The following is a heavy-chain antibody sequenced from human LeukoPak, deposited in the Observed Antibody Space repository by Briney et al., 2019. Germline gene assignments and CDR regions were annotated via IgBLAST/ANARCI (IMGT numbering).Heavy chain of an antibody. CDR2: IIDSGGKI. V-gene: IGHV3-48*03. D-gene: IGHD6-19*01. CDR3: ARRSVAGDIDY. Sequence: GGSLRLSCAASGFTFSSYEMHWVRQAPGKGLGWVSYIIDSGGKIYYADSVKGRFTISRDNSKNTLYLQMNSLRAEDTAVYYCARRSVAGDIDYWGQGTLVSVSS. J-gene: IGHJ4*02. CDR1: GFTFSSYE.